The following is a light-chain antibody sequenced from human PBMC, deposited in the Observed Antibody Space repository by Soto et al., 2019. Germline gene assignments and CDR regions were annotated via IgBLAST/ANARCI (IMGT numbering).Light chain of an antibody. V-gene: IGKV3-11*01. CDR1: QSVSSY. J-gene: IGKJ4*01. Sequence: EIVLTQSPATLSLSPGERATISCRASQSVSSYLGWYQQRPGQAPRLLIYDASKRATGSPARFSGSGSGTDFTLTISSLEPEDFAVYYCQQRSNWPLTFGGGTKVDIK. CDR3: QQRSNWPLT. CDR2: DAS.